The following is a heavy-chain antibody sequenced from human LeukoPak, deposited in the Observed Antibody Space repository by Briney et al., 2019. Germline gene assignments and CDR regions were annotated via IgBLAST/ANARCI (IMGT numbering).Heavy chain of an antibody. CDR2: IHRTGGST. CDR1: GYTFTSYY. V-gene: IGHV1-46*01. J-gene: IGHJ3*02. D-gene: IGHD1-26*01. Sequence: ASVKVSCKASGYTFTSYYMHWVRQAPGQGLEWMGIIHRTGGSTSYAQKFQGRVTMTRDTSTSTFYMELSSLGSEDTAVYYCARDLGSSGSSFFFDIWGQGTRVTVSS. CDR3: ARDLGSSGSSFFFDI.